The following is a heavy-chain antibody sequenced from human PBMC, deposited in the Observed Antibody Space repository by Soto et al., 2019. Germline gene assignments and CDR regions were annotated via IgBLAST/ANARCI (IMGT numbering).Heavy chain of an antibody. J-gene: IGHJ4*02. CDR1: GFTFSSYG. D-gene: IGHD6-19*01. CDR2: IWYDGSNK. CDR3: ACSIAVAGTTPLDY. V-gene: IGHV3-33*01. Sequence: EGSLRLSCAASGFTFSSYGMHWVRQAPGKGLEWVAVIWYDGSNKYYADSVKGRFTISRDNSKNTLYLQMNSLRAEDTAVYYCACSIAVAGTTPLDYWGQGTLVTVSS.